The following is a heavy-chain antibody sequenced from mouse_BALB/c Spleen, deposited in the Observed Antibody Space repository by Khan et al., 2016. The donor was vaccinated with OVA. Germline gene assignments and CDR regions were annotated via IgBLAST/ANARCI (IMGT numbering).Heavy chain of an antibody. CDR1: GYTFTDYW. V-gene: IGHV1-7*01. Sequence: QVQLQQSGAELAKPGASVKMSCKASGYTFTDYWIPWVKKRPGQGLEWIGYINPSTGYTEYNHKFKDKATLTADKSSSTAYMQLSSLTSEDCAVEYCERGGYGSFAYWGQGTLVTVSA. J-gene: IGHJ3*01. CDR3: ERGGYGSFAY. D-gene: IGHD2-2*01. CDR2: INPSTGYT.